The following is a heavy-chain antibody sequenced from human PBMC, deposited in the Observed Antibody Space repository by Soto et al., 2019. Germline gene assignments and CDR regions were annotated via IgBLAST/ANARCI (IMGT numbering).Heavy chain of an antibody. J-gene: IGHJ4*02. V-gene: IGHV1-18*01. CDR1: GYTFTSYH. CDR2: ISAYNTHT. D-gene: IGHD1-26*01. Sequence: QVQLVQSGAEGKKPRASVRVSCKTPGYTFTSYHISCVRQAPGQGLEWLGQISAYNTHTNSAQKFQGRVTMTTDTVTSTAYMELRSLRSDDTSVYYCARYTTPTDYWGQGTLVTVSS. CDR3: ARYTTPTDY.